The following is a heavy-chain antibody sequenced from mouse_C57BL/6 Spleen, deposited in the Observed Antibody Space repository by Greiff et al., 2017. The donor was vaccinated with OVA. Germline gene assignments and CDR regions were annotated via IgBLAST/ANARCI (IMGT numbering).Heavy chain of an antibody. CDR1: GYTFTSYW. J-gene: IGHJ2*01. V-gene: IGHV1-50*01. CDR2: IDPSDSYT. CDR3: ASKDYGSS. Sequence: QVQLQQSGAELVKPGASVKLSCKASGYTFTSYWMQWVKQRPGQGLEWIGEIDPSDSYTNYNQKFKGKATLTVDTSSSTAYMQLSSLTSEDSAVYYCASKDYGSSWGQGTTLTVSS. D-gene: IGHD1-1*01.